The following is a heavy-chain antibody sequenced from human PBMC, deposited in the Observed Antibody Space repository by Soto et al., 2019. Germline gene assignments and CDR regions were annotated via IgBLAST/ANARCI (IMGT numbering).Heavy chain of an antibody. CDR1: GGSFSGYY. J-gene: IGHJ4*02. CDR2: INHSGST. Sequence: QVQLQQWGAGLLKPSETLSLTCAVYGGSFSGYYWSWIRQPPGKGLEWIGEINHSGSTNYNPSLKSRVTISVDTSKNQFSLKLSSVTAAATALYYCARGRTGTTSYFDYWGQGTLVTASS. D-gene: IGHD1-7*01. CDR3: ARGRTGTTSYFDY. V-gene: IGHV4-34*01.